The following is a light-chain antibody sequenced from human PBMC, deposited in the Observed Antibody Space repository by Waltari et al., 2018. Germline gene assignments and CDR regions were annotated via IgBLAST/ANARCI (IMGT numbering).Light chain of an antibody. CDR3: AAWDDALTGPL. V-gene: IGLV1-44*01. J-gene: IGLJ3*02. Sequence: QSLLTQPPSVSGPPGQTVTIPCSGSTSNIGSHSVNWYHHVPGTAPQLLIFSDRQRHSGVPDRFSASKSGATASLVISGLQSEDEGDYYCAAWDDALTGPLFGGGTKLTVL. CDR1: TSNIGSHS. CDR2: SDR.